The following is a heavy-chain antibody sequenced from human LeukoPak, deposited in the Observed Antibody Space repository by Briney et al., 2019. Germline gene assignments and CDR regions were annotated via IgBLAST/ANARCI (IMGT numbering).Heavy chain of an antibody. CDR3: VIMYATEDGYNLIDY. J-gene: IGHJ4*02. D-gene: IGHD5-24*01. CDR2: IIPIFGTA. CDR1: GYTFTSYY. Sequence: SVKVSCKASGYTFTSYYMHWVRQAPGQGLEWMGGIIPIFGTANYAQKFQGRVTITADESTSTAYMELSSLRSEDTAVYYCVIMYATEDGYNLIDYWGQGTLVTVSS. V-gene: IGHV1-69*13.